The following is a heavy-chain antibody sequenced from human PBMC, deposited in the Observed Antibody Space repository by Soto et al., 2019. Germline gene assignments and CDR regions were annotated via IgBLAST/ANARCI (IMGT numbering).Heavy chain of an antibody. CDR1: GFTFSSYS. V-gene: IGHV3-48*02. CDR2: ISSSSSTI. Sequence: GGSLRLSCAASGFTFSSYSMNWVRQAPGKGLEWVSYISSSSSTIYYADSVKGRFTISRDNAKNSLYLQMNSLRDEDTAVYYCARSHYYYDSSGYEYYYYGMDVWGQGTTVTVSS. D-gene: IGHD3-22*01. J-gene: IGHJ6*02. CDR3: ARSHYYYDSSGYEYYYYGMDV.